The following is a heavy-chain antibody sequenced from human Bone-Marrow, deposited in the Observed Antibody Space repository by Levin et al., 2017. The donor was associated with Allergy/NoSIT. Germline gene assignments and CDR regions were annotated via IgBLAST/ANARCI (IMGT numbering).Heavy chain of an antibody. CDR2: INPDGGGT. CDR1: GYTFTDYY. D-gene: IGHD1-26*01. Sequence: ASVKVSCKATGYTFTDYYIHWIRQAPGQGLEWMGRINPDGGGTKFSQKFEGRVTLTRDTSIRTVNMELSSLRSDDTAVYFCTRDLVGVDAFDFWGQGTMVIVSS. CDR3: TRDLVGVDAFDF. J-gene: IGHJ3*01. V-gene: IGHV1-2*02.